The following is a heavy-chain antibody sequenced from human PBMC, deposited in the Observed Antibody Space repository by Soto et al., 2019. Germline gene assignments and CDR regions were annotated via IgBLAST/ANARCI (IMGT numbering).Heavy chain of an antibody. V-gene: IGHV4-59*01. J-gene: IGHJ4*02. CDR3: ARYRREAVAGYTLDN. CDR1: VGSISSNY. CDR2: VYNSGST. Sequence: SETLSLTCTVSVGSISSNYWTWIRQPPGKGLEWIGYVYNSGSTNYNPSLKSRVTISEDASKSQFSLKVNSMTAADTAVYYCARYRREAVAGYTLDNWGQGILVTVSS. D-gene: IGHD6-13*01.